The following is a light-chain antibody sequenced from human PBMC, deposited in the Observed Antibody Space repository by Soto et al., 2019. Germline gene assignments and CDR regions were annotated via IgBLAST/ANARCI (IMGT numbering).Light chain of an antibody. CDR2: GAS. J-gene: IGKJ1*01. CDR1: QSVDTTF. V-gene: IGKV3-20*01. CDR3: QQYMSSVT. Sequence: EIVLTQSPGSLSLSPGQRATLSCRASQSVDTTFFAWYQKKPGQAPRLLIYGASKRATGIPDRFSGSGSGTDFPLIISRVEPEDFAVYYCQQYMSSVTFGQGTKVEIK.